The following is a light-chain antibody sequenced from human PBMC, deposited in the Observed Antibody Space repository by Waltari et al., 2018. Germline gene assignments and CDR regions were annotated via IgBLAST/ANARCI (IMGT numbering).Light chain of an antibody. Sequence: SFELTQPPSLSVSPGQTARVTCSGAAFSKQYSHWPQQRPGLAPVLVIYKDSERPSGIPERFSGSSSGTTVTLTISGVQAEDEADYYCQSADSSGSVVFGGGTKLTVL. J-gene: IGLJ2*01. V-gene: IGLV3-25*03. CDR1: AFSKQY. CDR3: QSADSSGSVV. CDR2: KDS.